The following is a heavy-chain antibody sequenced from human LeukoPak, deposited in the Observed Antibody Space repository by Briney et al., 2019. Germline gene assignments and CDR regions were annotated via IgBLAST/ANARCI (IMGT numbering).Heavy chain of an antibody. D-gene: IGHD3-22*01. V-gene: IGHV1-18*01. CDR2: ISAYNGNT. Sequence: ASVKVSCKASGYTFISYGISWVRQAPGQGLEWVGWISAYNGNTNYAQKLQDRVTMTTDTSTSIAYMELRSLRSDDTAVYYCVRDWYYYDSSAYYPDYWGQGTLVTVSS. CDR1: GYTFISYG. J-gene: IGHJ4*02. CDR3: VRDWYYYDSSAYYPDY.